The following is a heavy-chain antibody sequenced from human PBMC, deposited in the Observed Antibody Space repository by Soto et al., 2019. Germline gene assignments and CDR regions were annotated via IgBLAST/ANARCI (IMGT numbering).Heavy chain of an antibody. D-gene: IGHD2-15*01. V-gene: IGHV2-5*02. Sequence: QITLKESDPTLVKPTQTLTLTCTFSGFSLSTSGVGVAWIRQPPGKALEWLALIYWDDDKRYRPSLETRLTITNDTSKNQVVPTMTNMDSVDTATYYCAYLPCSGGSRYWFSYSGMDVWGQGTTVTVSS. CDR1: GFSLSTSGVG. CDR2: IYWDDDK. J-gene: IGHJ6*02. CDR3: AYLPCSGGSRYWFSYSGMDV.